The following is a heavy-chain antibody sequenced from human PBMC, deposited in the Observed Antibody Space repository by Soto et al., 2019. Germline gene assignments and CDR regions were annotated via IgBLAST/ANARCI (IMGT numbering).Heavy chain of an antibody. CDR3: ARYYYDSSGYYYGFPPAAYGMDV. D-gene: IGHD3-22*01. CDR1: GYTFTSYA. J-gene: IGHJ6*02. Sequence: GASVKVSCKASGYTFTSYAMHWVRQAPGQRLEWMGWINAGNGNTKYSQKFQGRVTITRDTSASTAYMELSSLRSEDTAVYYCARYYYDSSGYYYGFPPAAYGMDVWGPATTVTVSS. V-gene: IGHV1-3*01. CDR2: INAGNGNT.